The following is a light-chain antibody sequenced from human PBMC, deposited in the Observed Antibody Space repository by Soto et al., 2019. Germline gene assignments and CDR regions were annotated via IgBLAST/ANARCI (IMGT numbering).Light chain of an antibody. Sequence: TQAPPSAPAHVRDRVTITCRASQGISNWLAWYQQKPGTAPKLLIYGASNLQSGVPSRFSGSGSGTDFTLTISSLEPEDFATYYCQHDDSFPRTFGQGTKVDIK. CDR2: GAS. J-gene: IGKJ1*01. CDR3: QHDDSFPRT. CDR1: QGISNW. V-gene: IGKV1-12*01.